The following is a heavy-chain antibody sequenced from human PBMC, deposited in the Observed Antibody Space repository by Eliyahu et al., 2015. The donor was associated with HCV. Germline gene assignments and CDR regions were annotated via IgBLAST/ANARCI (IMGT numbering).Heavy chain of an antibody. CDR1: GFTFSDYS. J-gene: IGHJ4*02. V-gene: IGHV3-30*09. CDR3: ARDSWGIDY. Sequence: QVQLVESGGGVVQPGRSLRLXCATSGFTFSDYSMRWVRQAPGKGLEWVSVISHDGGDIHYTDSVKGRFAISRDNSRSILYLQMNSLRPEDTATYYCARDSWGIDYWGQGALVTVSS. CDR2: ISHDGGDI. D-gene: IGHD3-16*01.